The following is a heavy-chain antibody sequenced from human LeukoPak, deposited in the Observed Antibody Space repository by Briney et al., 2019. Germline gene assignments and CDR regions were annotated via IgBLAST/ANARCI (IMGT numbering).Heavy chain of an antibody. CDR2: ISSSSSTI. CDR1: GFTFSSYS. J-gene: IGHJ4*02. Sequence: GGSLRLSCAASGFTFSSYSMSWVRQAPGKGLEWVSYISSSSSTIYYADSVKGRFTISRDNAKNSLYLQMNSLRAEDTAVYYCARDKYGGNHVYYFDYWGQGTLVTVSS. V-gene: IGHV3-48*01. CDR3: ARDKYGGNHVYYFDY. D-gene: IGHD4-23*01.